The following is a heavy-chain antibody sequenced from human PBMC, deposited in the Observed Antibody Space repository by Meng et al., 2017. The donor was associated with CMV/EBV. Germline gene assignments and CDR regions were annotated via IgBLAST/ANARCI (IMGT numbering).Heavy chain of an antibody. CDR1: GYTFTSYG. V-gene: IGHV1-18*01. CDR3: ARDPFIVVVPEVYGMDV. CDR2: ISAYNGNT. J-gene: IGHJ6*02. Sequence: ASVKVSCKASGYTFTSYGISWVRQAPGQGLEWMGWISAYNGNTNYAQKLQGRVTITTDTSTSTAYMELRSLRSDDTAVYYCARDPFIVVVPEVYGMDVWGQGTTVTVSS. D-gene: IGHD2-2*01.